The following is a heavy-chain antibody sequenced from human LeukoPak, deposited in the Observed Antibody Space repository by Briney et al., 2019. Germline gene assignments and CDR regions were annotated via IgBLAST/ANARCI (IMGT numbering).Heavy chain of an antibody. CDR1: GFTFSSYG. CDR3: AKDCSGSPCRYAFDI. D-gene: IGHD1-26*01. CDR2: ISGSGGST. Sequence: SGGSLRLSCAASGFTFSSYGMSWVRQAPGKGLECVSAISGSGGSTYYADSVKGRFTISRDNSKNTLYLQMNSLRAEDTAVYYCAKDCSGSPCRYAFDIWGQGTMVTVSS. J-gene: IGHJ3*02. V-gene: IGHV3-23*01.